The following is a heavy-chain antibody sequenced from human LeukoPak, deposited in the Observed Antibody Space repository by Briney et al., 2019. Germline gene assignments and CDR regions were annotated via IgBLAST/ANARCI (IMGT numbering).Heavy chain of an antibody. CDR3: ACASMGGRDYRPDS. CDR1: GCTFSNYW. J-gene: IGHJ4*02. V-gene: IGHV3-7*01. D-gene: IGHD4-11*01. CDR2: IKTDGSHT. Sequence: PGGSLRLSCGASGCTFSNYWMTWVRQAPGKGLEWVANIKTDGSHTYYVDFVKGRFTISRDNAKNLLFLQLGSLRADDTGVYYCACASMGGRDYRPDSWGQGTLVTVSS.